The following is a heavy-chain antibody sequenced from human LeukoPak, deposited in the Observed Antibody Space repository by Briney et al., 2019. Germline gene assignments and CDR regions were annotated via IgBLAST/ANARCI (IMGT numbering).Heavy chain of an antibody. Sequence: ASVKVSCKASGYTFTSYDINWVRQATGQGLEWMGWMNPNSGNTGYAQKFQGRVTITRNTSISTAYMELSSLRSEDTAVYYCAREGMYYDFWSGYYSRWENWFDPWGQGTLVTVSS. CDR3: AREGMYYDFWSGYYSRWENWFDP. V-gene: IGHV1-8*03. CDR1: GYTFTSYD. J-gene: IGHJ5*02. D-gene: IGHD3-3*01. CDR2: MNPNSGNT.